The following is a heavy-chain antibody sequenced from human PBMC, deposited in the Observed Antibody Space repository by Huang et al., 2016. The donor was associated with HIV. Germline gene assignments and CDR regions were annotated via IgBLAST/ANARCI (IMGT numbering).Heavy chain of an antibody. Sequence: QVQLQQWGAELLKPSETLSLTCAVSGGSFSGHYWHWIRQPPGRGLEWIGEISDSGSTTENPSLKSRVTIAGDTSQSQLSLKLNAVTAADTAIYYCARMFKYDSGGYWGNDAFDIWGQGTMVTVSS. J-gene: IGHJ3*02. V-gene: IGHV4-34*02. CDR1: GGSFSGHY. CDR2: ISDSGST. CDR3: ARMFKYDSGGYWGNDAFDI. D-gene: IGHD3-22*01.